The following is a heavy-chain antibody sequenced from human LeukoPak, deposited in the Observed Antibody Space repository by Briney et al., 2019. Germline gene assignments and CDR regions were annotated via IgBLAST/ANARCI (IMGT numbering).Heavy chain of an antibody. CDR2: INSDGSST. V-gene: IGHV3-74*01. J-gene: IGHJ6*03. CDR1: GFTFINAW. D-gene: IGHD1-14*01. CDR3: ARGPVSLYYYYYMDV. Sequence: GGSLRLSCAASGFTFINAWMAWVRQAPGKGLVWVSRINSDGSSTSYADSVKGRFTISRDNAKNTLYLQMNSLRAEDTAVYYCARGPVSLYYYYYMDVWGKGTTVTVSS.